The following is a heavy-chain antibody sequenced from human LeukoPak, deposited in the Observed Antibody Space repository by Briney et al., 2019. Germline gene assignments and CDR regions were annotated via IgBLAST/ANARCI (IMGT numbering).Heavy chain of an antibody. D-gene: IGHD2/OR15-2a*01. CDR2: IIPIFGTA. V-gene: IGHV1-69*05. CDR3: ARVKEYGRYYFDY. J-gene: IGHJ4*02. CDR1: GGTFSSYA. Sequence: EASVKVSCKASGGTFSSYAISWVRQAPGQGLEWMGGIIPIFGTANYAQKFQGRVTITTDESTSTAYMELSSLRSEDTAVCYCARVKEYGRYYFDYWGQGTLVTVSS.